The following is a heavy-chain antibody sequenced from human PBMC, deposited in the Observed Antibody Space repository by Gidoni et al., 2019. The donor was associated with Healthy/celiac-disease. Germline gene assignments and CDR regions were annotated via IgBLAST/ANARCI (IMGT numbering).Heavy chain of an antibody. CDR1: GFTFSSSA. J-gene: IGHJ6*02. CDR3: AKVAAPYSSGWYVDYYYGMDV. D-gene: IGHD6-19*01. Sequence: EVQLLESGGGLVQHGGSLRLPCYASGFTFSSSAMSWGRQAPGKGLEGGSAIRGSGGSTYYADAVKGRFTISRDNSKNTLYLQMNSLRAEDTAVYYCAKVAAPYSSGWYVDYYYGMDVWGQGTTVTVS. CDR2: IRGSGGST. V-gene: IGHV3-23*01.